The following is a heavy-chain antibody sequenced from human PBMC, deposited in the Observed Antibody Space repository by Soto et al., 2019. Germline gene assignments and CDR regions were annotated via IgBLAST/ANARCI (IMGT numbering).Heavy chain of an antibody. D-gene: IGHD7-27*01. J-gene: IGHJ6*03. CDR1: GFIISACA. V-gene: IGHV3-48*01. Sequence: EVQPVESGGGLVQPGGSLRLSCPTSGFIISACAMNWVRQAPGKGLEWVSYISSSSRVIAYEDSVKGRFTVARDNARNSLYLQWNSLRAEDTAVYYCARDLSWGSNWYYYMDVLRKGTTVTVSS. CDR3: ARDLSWGSNWYYYMDV. CDR2: ISSSSRVI.